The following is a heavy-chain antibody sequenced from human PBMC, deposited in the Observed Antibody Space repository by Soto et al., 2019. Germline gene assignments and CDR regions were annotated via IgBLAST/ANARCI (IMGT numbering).Heavy chain of an antibody. CDR3: VRDYRVSYGYGPFDY. D-gene: IGHD3-16*01. V-gene: IGHV3-7*03. CDR2: IKQDVGEK. CDR1: GFTFSSYW. Sequence: HPGGSLRLSCAVSGFTFSSYWMSWVRQAPGKGLEWVANIKQDVGEKYYVDSVKGRFTISRDNAKNSLYLQMNSLRGDDTAVYYCVRDYRVSYGYGPFDYWGQGTLVTVSS. J-gene: IGHJ4*02.